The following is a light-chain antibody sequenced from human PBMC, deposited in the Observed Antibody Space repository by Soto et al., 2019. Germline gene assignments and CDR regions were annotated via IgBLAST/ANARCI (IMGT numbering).Light chain of an antibody. Sequence: QSALTQPASMSGSPGQSITISCTGTSSDICGYNYISWYQQLPGKAPKFIIYDVRNRPSGVSNRFSGSRSGNTASLTISGLQAEDEADYYCSSYTSSSTVIFGGGTKLTVL. CDR3: SSYTSSSTVI. CDR1: SSDICGYNY. V-gene: IGLV2-14*01. J-gene: IGLJ2*01. CDR2: DVR.